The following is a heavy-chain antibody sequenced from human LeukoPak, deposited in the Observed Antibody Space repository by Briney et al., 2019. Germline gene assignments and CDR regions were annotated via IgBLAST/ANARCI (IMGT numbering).Heavy chain of an antibody. J-gene: IGHJ4*02. Sequence: PGGSLRLSCAASGFTFSDYYMSWIRQAPGKGLEWVSYISSSGSTIYYADSVKGRFTISRDNAKNSLYLQMNSLRAEDTAVYYCARETYSSSWLVDYWGQGTLVTVSS. V-gene: IGHV3-11*04. CDR1: GFTFSDYY. CDR3: ARETYSSSWLVDY. CDR2: ISSSGSTI. D-gene: IGHD6-13*01.